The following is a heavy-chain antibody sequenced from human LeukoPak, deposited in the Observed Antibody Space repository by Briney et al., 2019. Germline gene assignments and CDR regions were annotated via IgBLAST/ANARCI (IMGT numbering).Heavy chain of an antibody. CDR2: INHSGST. CDR1: GGSFSGYY. D-gene: IGHD2/OR15-2a*01. V-gene: IGHV4-34*01. CDR3: ARGLISYYFDY. Sequence: SETLSLTCAVYGGSFSGYYWSWIRQPPGKGLEWIGEINHSGSTNYNPFLKSRVTISVDTSKNQFSLKLSSVTAVDTAVYYCARGLISYYFDYWGQGTLVTVSS. J-gene: IGHJ4*02.